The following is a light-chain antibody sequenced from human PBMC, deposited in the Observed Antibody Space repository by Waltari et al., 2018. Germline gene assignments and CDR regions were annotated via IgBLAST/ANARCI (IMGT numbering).Light chain of an antibody. Sequence: DIQMTQSPSSLSASVGDRVTITCRTSQSISSFLNWYQQKLGKAPKLLIYAASSLQSGVPSRFSGSGSGTDFTLTISSLQPEDFATYYCQQSYSNPLTFGGGTKVQFK. J-gene: IGKJ4*01. CDR1: QSISSF. CDR3: QQSYSNPLT. CDR2: AAS. V-gene: IGKV1-39*01.